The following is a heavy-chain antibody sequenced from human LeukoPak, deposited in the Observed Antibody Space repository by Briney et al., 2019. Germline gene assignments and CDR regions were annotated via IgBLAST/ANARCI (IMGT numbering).Heavy chain of an antibody. D-gene: IGHD6-13*01. Sequence: SETLSLTCTVSGGSISSYYWSWIRQPPGKGLEWIGYISYSGSTNYNPSLKSRVTISVDTSRNQFSLKLSSVTAADTAVYYCARGPYSSRYDYWGQGTVVTVSS. CDR2: ISYSGST. CDR1: GGSISSYY. V-gene: IGHV4-59*01. J-gene: IGHJ4*02. CDR3: ARGPYSSRYDY.